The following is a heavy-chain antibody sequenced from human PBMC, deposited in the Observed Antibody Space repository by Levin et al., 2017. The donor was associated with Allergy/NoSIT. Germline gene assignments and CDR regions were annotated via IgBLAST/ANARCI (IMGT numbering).Heavy chain of an antibody. CDR2: IWYDGSNK. D-gene: IGHD3-10*01. CDR1: GFTFSSYG. CDR3: ARAGFYYGSGSYESPFDY. Sequence: GESLKISCAASGFTFSSYGMHWVRQAPGKGLEWVAVIWYDGSNKYYADSVKGRFTISRDNSKNTLYLQMNSLRAEDTAVYYCARAGFYYGSGSYESPFDYWGQGTLVTVSS. J-gene: IGHJ4*02. V-gene: IGHV3-33*01.